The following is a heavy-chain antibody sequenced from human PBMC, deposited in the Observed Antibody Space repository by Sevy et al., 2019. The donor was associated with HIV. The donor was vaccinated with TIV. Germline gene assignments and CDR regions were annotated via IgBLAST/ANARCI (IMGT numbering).Heavy chain of an antibody. CDR3: ARWRGTSYYYYYAMDV. J-gene: IGHJ6*02. V-gene: IGHV3-23*01. D-gene: IGHD1-1*01. CDR1: GFTFSNYA. Sequence: GGSLRLSCAASGFTFSNYAMSWVRQAPGKGLQWVSVISGSGGSTDYADSVKGRFTISRDNSKNTMFLQMNSLRSEDTAVYYCARWRGTSYYYYYAMDVWGQGTTVTVSS. CDR2: ISGSGGST.